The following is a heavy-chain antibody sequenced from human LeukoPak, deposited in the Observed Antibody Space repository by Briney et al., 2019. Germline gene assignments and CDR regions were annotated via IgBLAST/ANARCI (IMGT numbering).Heavy chain of an antibody. V-gene: IGHV4-39*01. Sequence: SETLSLTCTVSGGSISSSSYYWGWIRQPPGKGLEWVGSIYYSGSTYYNPSLKILLPISVAPSNNHFSLKLSSVTAADTAVYYCAGARDDFWSGYYTPPRYFDYWGQGTLVTVSS. CDR1: GGSISSSSYY. J-gene: IGHJ4*02. CDR3: AGARDDFWSGYYTPPRYFDY. D-gene: IGHD3-3*01. CDR2: IYYSGST.